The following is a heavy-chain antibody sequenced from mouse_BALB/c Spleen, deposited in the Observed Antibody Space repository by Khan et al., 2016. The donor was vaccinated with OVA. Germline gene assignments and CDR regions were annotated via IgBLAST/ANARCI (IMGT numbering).Heavy chain of an antibody. D-gene: IGHD1-1*01. CDR3: ASSGTNSTVVVTDLDF. CDR2: IKYSGIT. CDR1: GYSITSDYA. J-gene: IGHJ2*01. Sequence: EVQLQESGPGLVKPSQSLSLTCTVTGYSITSDYAWNWIRQFPGNRLEWMGYIKYSGITSYNPSLKSRISITRDTSKNQFFLQLNSVTTEDTATYYCASSGTNSTVVVTDLDFWGQGTTLTVSS. V-gene: IGHV3-2*02.